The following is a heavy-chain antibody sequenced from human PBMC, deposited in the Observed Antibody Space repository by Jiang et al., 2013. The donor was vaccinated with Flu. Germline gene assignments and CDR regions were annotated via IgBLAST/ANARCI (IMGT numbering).Heavy chain of an antibody. D-gene: IGHD1-26*01. V-gene: IGHV3-30*18. CDR2: ISFDGRET. J-gene: IGHJ4*02. CDR1: GFMFSNYG. Sequence: GFMFSNYGTALGPPGSGKGREWVAVISFDGRETYYADSVKGRFTIFRDNSYNTLYLQMNSLRVEDTAVYYCAKGEGTYYADYWGQGTLVTVSS. CDR3: AKGEGTYYADY.